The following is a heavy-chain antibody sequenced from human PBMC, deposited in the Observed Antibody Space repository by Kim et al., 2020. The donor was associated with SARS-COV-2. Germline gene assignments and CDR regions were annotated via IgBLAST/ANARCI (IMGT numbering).Heavy chain of an antibody. CDR1: GGSISSSSYY. D-gene: IGHD3-16*02. CDR3: ARHGRDYVWGSYRYRSAFDI. J-gene: IGHJ3*02. V-gene: IGHV4-39*01. Sequence: SETLSLTCTVSGGSISSSSYYWGWIRQPPGKGLEWIWSIYYSGSTYYNPSLKSRVTISVDTSKNQFSLKLSSVTAADTAVYYCARHGRDYVWGSYRYRSAFDIWGQGTMVTVSS. CDR2: IYYSGST.